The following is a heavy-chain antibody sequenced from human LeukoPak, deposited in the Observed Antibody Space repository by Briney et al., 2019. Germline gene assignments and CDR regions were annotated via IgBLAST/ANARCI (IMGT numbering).Heavy chain of an antibody. Sequence: PGGSLRFSCAASGFTFINYWMHWVRQAPGKGLVWVSRINGVGTTISYADSVKGRFTISRDNAKNTLYLQMNSLRAEDTAVYYCAKEAAGADFDYWGQGTLVTVSP. J-gene: IGHJ4*02. CDR1: GFTFINYW. CDR3: AKEAAGADFDY. CDR2: INGVGTTI. V-gene: IGHV3-74*01. D-gene: IGHD6-13*01.